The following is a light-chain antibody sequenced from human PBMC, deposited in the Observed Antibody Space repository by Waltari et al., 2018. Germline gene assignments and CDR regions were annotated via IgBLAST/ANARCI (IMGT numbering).Light chain of an antibody. CDR2: WAS. J-gene: IGKJ4*01. CDR1: QSVLYSSNNKNY. Sequence: DIVMTQSPDSLAVSLGERATINCKSSQSVLYSSNNKNYLAWYQQKPGQPPKLLMFWASARESGVPDRFSGSGSGADFTLTIGGLQAEDVAVYYCQQYYGAPLTFGGGTKVEIK. CDR3: QQYYGAPLT. V-gene: IGKV4-1*01.